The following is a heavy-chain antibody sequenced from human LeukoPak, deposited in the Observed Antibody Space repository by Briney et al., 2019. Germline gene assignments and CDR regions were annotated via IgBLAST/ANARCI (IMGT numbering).Heavy chain of an antibody. J-gene: IGHJ4*02. Sequence: GGSLRLSCAASGFTVSSNYMSWVRRAPGKGLEWVSVIYSGGSTYYADSVKGRFTISRDNSKNTLYLQMNSLRAEDTAVYYCAREISYDSSGYSDYWGQGTLVTVSS. V-gene: IGHV3-53*01. D-gene: IGHD3-22*01. CDR2: IYSGGST. CDR1: GFTVSSNY. CDR3: AREISYDSSGYSDY.